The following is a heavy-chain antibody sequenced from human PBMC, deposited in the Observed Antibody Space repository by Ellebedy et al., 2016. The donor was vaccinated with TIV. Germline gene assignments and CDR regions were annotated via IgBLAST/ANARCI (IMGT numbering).Heavy chain of an antibody. CDR1: GGTFSSYA. Sequence: SVKVSXKASGGTFSSYAISWVRQAPGQGLEWMGGIIPIFGTANYAQKFQGRVTITADESTSTAYMELSSLRSEDTAVYYCASGVVPAAIASNYYYMDVWGKGTTVTVSS. V-gene: IGHV1-69*13. CDR3: ASGVVPAAIASNYYYMDV. D-gene: IGHD2-2*02. J-gene: IGHJ6*03. CDR2: IIPIFGTA.